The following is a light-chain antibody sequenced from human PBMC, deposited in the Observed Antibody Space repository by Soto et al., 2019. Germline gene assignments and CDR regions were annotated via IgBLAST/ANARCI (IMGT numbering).Light chain of an antibody. CDR3: SSYTSSTLRYD. CDR2: DVS. CDR1: SSDIGGYNY. Sequence: QSALTQPASVSGSPGQSITISCTGTSSDIGGYNYVSWYQQHPGKAPKLMIFDVSNRPSGVSNRFSGSKSGNTASLTISGLQAEDEADYYCSSYTSSTLRYDFGTGTKLTVL. J-gene: IGLJ1*01. V-gene: IGLV2-14*01.